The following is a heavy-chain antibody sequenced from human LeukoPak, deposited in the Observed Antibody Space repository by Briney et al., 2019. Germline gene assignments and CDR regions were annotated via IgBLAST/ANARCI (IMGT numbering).Heavy chain of an antibody. D-gene: IGHD3-22*01. Sequence: GGSLRLSCAASGFTVSSNYMSCVRQAPGKGLEWGSVIYSGGNTYYADSVKGRFTISRDNSKNTLFLQMNSLRAEDTAVYYCASNYDNVGGVDAFDIWGQGTMVTVSS. V-gene: IGHV3-53*01. CDR2: IYSGGNT. CDR3: ASNYDNVGGVDAFDI. J-gene: IGHJ3*02. CDR1: GFTVSSNY.